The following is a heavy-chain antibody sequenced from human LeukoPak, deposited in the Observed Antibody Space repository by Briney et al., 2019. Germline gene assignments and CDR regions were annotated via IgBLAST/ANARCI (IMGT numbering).Heavy chain of an antibody. CDR2: INHSGST. J-gene: IGHJ4*02. V-gene: IGHV4-34*01. D-gene: IGHD3-10*01. CDR1: GGSFSGYY. CDR3: ARVLRYYYGSGSSPFDY. Sequence: SETLSLTCAVYGGSFSGYYWSWIRQPPGKGLEWIGDINHSGSTNYNPSLKSRVTISVDTSKNQFSLKLSSVTAADTAVYYCARVLRYYYGSGSSPFDYWGQGTLVTVSS.